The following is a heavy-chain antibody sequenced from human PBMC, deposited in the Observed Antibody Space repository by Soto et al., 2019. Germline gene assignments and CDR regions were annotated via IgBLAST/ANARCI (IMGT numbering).Heavy chain of an antibody. D-gene: IGHD4-4*01. J-gene: IGHJ5*02. CDR2: MNPNSGDT. Sequence: GASVKVSCKASGYTFTSFDINWVRQATGQGLEWMGWMNPNSGDTGYAQRFQGRVTMTRNTSISTAYMELSSLKSEDTAVYYCARAPSNYGRRTSWFDPWGQGTLVTVSS. CDR3: ARAPSNYGRRTSWFDP. CDR1: GYTFTSFD. V-gene: IGHV1-8*01.